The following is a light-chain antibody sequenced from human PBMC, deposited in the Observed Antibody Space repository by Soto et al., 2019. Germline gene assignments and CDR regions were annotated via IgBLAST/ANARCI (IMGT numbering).Light chain of an antibody. J-gene: IGKJ5*01. CDR3: QQYNNWPIT. CDR2: GAS. V-gene: IGKV3-20*01. Sequence: ESVLTQSPGTLSLSPGERATRSCRARQSVSSSYLAWYQHKPGQAPRFLIYGASTRATGIPDRFSGSGSGTDFTLTISSLEPEDSAVYYCQQYNNWPITFGQGTRLEIK. CDR1: QSVSSSY.